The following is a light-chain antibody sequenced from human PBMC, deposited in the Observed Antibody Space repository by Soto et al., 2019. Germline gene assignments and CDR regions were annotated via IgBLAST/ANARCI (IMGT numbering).Light chain of an antibody. V-gene: IGKV3-15*01. CDR1: QDVSSN. CDR3: QQYIRWTLT. Sequence: EMVGTQSPATLSVSPGERATLSCRASQDVSSNLAWYQQKPGQAPSLLIYGASTRATGTPARFSGSGSGTEFTLTISSLQSEDYAVYFCQQYIRWTLTFGGGTKVDIK. CDR2: GAS. J-gene: IGKJ4*01.